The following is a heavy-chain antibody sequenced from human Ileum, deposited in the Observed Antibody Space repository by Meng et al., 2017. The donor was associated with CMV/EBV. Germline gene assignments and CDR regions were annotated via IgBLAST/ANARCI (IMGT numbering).Heavy chain of an antibody. CDR1: GGSFRGYY. Sequence: LTCAVYGGSFRGYYWSWIRQPPGKGLEWIGEINHSGSTNYNPSLKSRVTISVDTSKNQFSLKLSSVTAADTAVYYCARGRGDGQFDYWGQGTLVTVS. D-gene: IGHD5-24*01. V-gene: IGHV4-34*01. CDR2: INHSGST. CDR3: ARGRGDGQFDY. J-gene: IGHJ4*02.